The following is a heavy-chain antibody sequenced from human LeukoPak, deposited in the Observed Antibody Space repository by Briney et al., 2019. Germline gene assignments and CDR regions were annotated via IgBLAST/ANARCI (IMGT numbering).Heavy chain of an antibody. V-gene: IGHV1-69*05. Sequence: SVKVSCKASGGTFSSYAISWVRQAPGQGLEWMGGIIPIFGTANYAQKFQGRVTMTRDTSTSTVYMELSSLRSEDTAVYYCARDGSNWNDQDPFPFDYWGQGTLVTVSS. J-gene: IGHJ4*02. D-gene: IGHD1-20*01. CDR1: GGTFSSYA. CDR3: ARDGSNWNDQDPFPFDY. CDR2: IIPIFGTA.